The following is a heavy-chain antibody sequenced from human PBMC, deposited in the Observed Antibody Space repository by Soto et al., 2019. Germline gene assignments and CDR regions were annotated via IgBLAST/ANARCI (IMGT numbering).Heavy chain of an antibody. J-gene: IGHJ6*02. Sequence: GGSLSLACTASGFTFGDYAMSWFRQAPGKGLEWVGFIRSKAYGGTTEYAASVKGRFTISRDDSKSIAYLQMNSLKTEDTAVYYCTGGYSYGYYYYGMDVWGQGTTVTVSS. V-gene: IGHV3-49*03. D-gene: IGHD5-18*01. CDR1: GFTFGDYA. CDR2: IRSKAYGGTT. CDR3: TGGYSYGYYYYGMDV.